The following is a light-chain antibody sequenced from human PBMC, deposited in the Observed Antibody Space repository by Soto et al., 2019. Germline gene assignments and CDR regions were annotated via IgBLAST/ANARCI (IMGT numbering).Light chain of an antibody. V-gene: IGKV1-39*01. J-gene: IGKJ2*01. CDR3: QQSYSTLMYT. CDR1: QSISSY. Sequence: DIQMTQSPSTLSASVGDRVTITCRDSQSISSYLNWYQQKPGKAPKLLIYAASSLQSGVPSRFSGSGSGTDFTLTISSLQPEDFATYYCQQSYSTLMYTFGQGTKVDIK. CDR2: AAS.